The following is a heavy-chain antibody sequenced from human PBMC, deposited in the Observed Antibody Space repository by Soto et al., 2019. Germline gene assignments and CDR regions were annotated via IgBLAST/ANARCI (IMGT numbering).Heavy chain of an antibody. D-gene: IGHD3-10*01. CDR1: GFTFSTYW. CDR2: INSNGGST. CDR3: ARDRWGGGRDMDV. Sequence: EVQLVESGGGLVQPGGSLRLSCAASGFTFSTYWIHWVRQAPGEGLVWVSRINSNGGSTNYADSVKGRFTISRDNAKNTLFLQMNSLRAEDTAVYYCARDRWGGGRDMDVWGQGTTVTVSS. J-gene: IGHJ6*02. V-gene: IGHV3-74*01.